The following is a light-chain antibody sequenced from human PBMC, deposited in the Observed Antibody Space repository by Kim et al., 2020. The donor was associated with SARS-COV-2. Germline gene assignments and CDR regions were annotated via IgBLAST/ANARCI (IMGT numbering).Light chain of an antibody. CDR2: WAS. J-gene: IGKJ4*01. CDR1: QSLLYTSNNKNY. CDR3: QQYYSNALT. Sequence: DIVMIQSPDSLAVSLGERATINCKSSQSLLYTSNNKNYLAWYQHKPGQPPKLLIYWASTRDSGVPDRFTGSGSGTDFTLTISSLQAEDVAVYYCQQYYSNALTFGGGTKVDIK. V-gene: IGKV4-1*01.